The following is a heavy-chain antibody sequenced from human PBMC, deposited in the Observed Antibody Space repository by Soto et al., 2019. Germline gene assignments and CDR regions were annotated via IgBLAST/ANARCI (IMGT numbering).Heavy chain of an antibody. Sequence: EVQLLESGGGLVQPGGSLRLSCAASGFTFSSYAMSWVRQAPGKGLEWVSAISGSGGSTYYADSVKGRFTISRDNSKNTLYLQMNSLRAEDTAVYYCAISPAFLTKLTTGSWFDPWGQGTLVTVSS. CDR1: GFTFSSYA. V-gene: IGHV3-23*01. CDR3: AISPAFLTKLTTGSWFDP. CDR2: ISGSGGST. D-gene: IGHD4-17*01. J-gene: IGHJ5*02.